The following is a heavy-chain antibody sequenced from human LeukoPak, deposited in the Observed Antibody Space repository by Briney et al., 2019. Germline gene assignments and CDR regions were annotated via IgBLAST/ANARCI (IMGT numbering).Heavy chain of an antibody. Sequence: GGSLRLSCAASGFTFSSFAMSWVRQAPGKGLYWVSSISGSGGSSYYADSVKGRFTISRDNSKNTLYLQMNSLRAEDTAVYYCARDGGVVVTATPPYFDYWGQGTLVTVSS. J-gene: IGHJ4*02. CDR2: ISGSGGSS. D-gene: IGHD2-21*02. V-gene: IGHV3-23*01. CDR3: ARDGGVVVTATPPYFDY. CDR1: GFTFSSFA.